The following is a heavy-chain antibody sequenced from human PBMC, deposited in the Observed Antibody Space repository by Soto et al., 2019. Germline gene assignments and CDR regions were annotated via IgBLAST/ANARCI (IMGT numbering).Heavy chain of an antibody. V-gene: IGHV3-23*01. CDR2: ISGSGFKK. D-gene: IGHD1-26*01. CDR3: AKNQGVELVPLATVDWFDP. Sequence: PGGSLRLSCAASGFIFENFGMSWVRQAPGKGLEWISSISGSGFKKYYADSVKGRFTISRDNSKSTVYLELNNLGAEDTAVYHYAKNQGVELVPLATVDWFDPWGQGSVVTVSS. CDR1: GFIFENFG. J-gene: IGHJ5*02.